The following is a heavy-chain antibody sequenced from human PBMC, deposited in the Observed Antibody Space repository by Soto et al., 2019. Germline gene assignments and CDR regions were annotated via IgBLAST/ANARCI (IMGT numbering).Heavy chain of an antibody. CDR2: ISGGSSRI. Sequence: EVQLVESGGGLVQPGGSLRLSCAASGFSFSTYDMNWVRQAPGKGLEWVSYISGGSSRIFYADSVKGRFTTSSDSSKTTVYLQMNDLRPDDTAVYYCATWHEREHAYDVWGQGTTVTVSS. CDR3: ATWHEREHAYDV. D-gene: IGHD1-1*01. V-gene: IGHV3-48*04. J-gene: IGHJ3*01. CDR1: GFSFSTYD.